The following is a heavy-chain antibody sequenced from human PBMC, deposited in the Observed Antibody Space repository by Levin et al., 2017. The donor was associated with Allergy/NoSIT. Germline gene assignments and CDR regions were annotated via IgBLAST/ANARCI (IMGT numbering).Heavy chain of an antibody. CDR2: INRDGSQK. V-gene: IGHV3-7*01. CDR1: GFTFSNSW. Sequence: TGGSLRLSCAASGFTFSNSWMSWVRQAPGKGLEWVANINRDGSQKYFVDSVKGRFTISRDNAKNSVYLQMNSLRAEDTAVYYCAREGYLDYWGQGSLVTVSS. J-gene: IGHJ4*02. CDR3: AREGYLDY.